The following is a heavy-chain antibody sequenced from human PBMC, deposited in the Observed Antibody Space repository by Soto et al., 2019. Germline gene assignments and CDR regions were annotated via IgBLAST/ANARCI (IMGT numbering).Heavy chain of an antibody. CDR3: AKDIYDILTGYYDAFDI. CDR2: ISGSGGST. V-gene: IGHV3-23*01. Sequence: GGSLRLSCAASGFTFSSYAMSWVRQAPGKGLEWVSAISGSGGSTYYADSVKGRFTISRDNSKNTLYLQMNSLRAEDTAVYSCAKDIYDILTGYYDAFDIWGQGTMVTVSS. J-gene: IGHJ3*02. D-gene: IGHD3-9*01. CDR1: GFTFSSYA.